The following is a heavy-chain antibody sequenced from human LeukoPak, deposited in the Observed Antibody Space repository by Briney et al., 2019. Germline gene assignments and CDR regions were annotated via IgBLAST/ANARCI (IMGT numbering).Heavy chain of an antibody. D-gene: IGHD3-22*01. V-gene: IGHV3-9*01. CDR1: GFTFDDYA. Sequence: GGSLRLSCAASGFTFDDYAMHWVRQAPGKGLEWVSGISWNSGSIGYADSVKGRFTISRDNAKNSLYLQMNSLRVEDTALYYCAKVGGYYDSSGTRGAFDIWGQGTMVTVSS. CDR2: ISWNSGSI. CDR3: AKVGGYYDSSGTRGAFDI. J-gene: IGHJ3*02.